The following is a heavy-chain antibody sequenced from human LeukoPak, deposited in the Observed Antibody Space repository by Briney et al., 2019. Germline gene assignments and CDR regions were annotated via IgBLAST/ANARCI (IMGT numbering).Heavy chain of an antibody. J-gene: IGHJ4*02. Sequence: GGSLRLSCAASGFTVSSNYMTWVRQAPGKGLEWVSVIYSGGSTYYADSVKGRFTVSRDNSKNTLYLQMNSLRAEDTAVYYCARDRNTDFWSGYYTNYFDYWGQGTLVTVSS. CDR3: ARDRNTDFWSGYYTNYFDY. CDR2: IYSGGST. CDR1: GFTVSSNY. D-gene: IGHD3-3*01. V-gene: IGHV3-53*01.